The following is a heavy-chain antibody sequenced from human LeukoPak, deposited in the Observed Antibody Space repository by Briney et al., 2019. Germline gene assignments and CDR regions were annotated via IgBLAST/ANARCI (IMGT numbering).Heavy chain of an antibody. CDR1: GFTFSSYA. CDR3: AKSKTTSWSDFDY. V-gene: IGHV3-23*01. Sequence: GGSLRLSCAASGFTFSSYAMSWVRQAPGKGLEWVSAISGGGGTTYYADSVKGRFTISRDNSKNTLSLQMNGLRAEDTAVYYCAKSKTTSWSDFDYWGQGTLVAVSS. J-gene: IGHJ4*02. CDR2: ISGGGGTT. D-gene: IGHD2-2*01.